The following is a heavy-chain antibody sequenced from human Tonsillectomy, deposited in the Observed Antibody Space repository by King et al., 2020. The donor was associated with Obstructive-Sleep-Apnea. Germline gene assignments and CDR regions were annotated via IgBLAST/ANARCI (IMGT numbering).Heavy chain of an antibody. CDR1: GFTFSSYA. CDR3: ARDAYGSGSYYNGGFDY. J-gene: IGHJ4*02. CDR2: ITYDGSNK. Sequence: VQLVESGGGVVQPGRSLRLSCAASGFTFSSYAMHWVRQAPGKGVEGGAVITYDGSNKYYADSVKGRFTISRDNSKNTLYLQMNSLRAEDTAVYYCARDAYGSGSYYNGGFDYWGQGTLVTVSS. D-gene: IGHD3-10*01. V-gene: IGHV3-30-3*01.